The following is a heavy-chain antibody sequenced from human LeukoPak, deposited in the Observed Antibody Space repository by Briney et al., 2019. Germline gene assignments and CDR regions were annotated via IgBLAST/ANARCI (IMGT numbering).Heavy chain of an antibody. D-gene: IGHD2-2*01. CDR2: IVVGSGNT. V-gene: IGHV1-58*02. Sequence: SVKVSCKASGFTFTSSAMQWVRQARGQRLEWIGWIVVGSGNTNYAQKFQERVTITRDIPTSTAYMELSSLRSEDTAVYYCAADPYCSSTSCYEGFYYYYGMDVWGQGTTVTVSS. CDR3: AADPYCSSTSCYEGFYYYYGMDV. CDR1: GFTFTSSA. J-gene: IGHJ6*02.